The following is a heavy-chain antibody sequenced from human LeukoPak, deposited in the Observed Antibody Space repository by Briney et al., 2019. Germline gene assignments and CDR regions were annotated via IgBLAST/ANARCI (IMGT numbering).Heavy chain of an antibody. CDR1: GGTFNTYA. Sequence: SVKVSCKASGGTFNTYAISWVRQAPGQGLEWMGGIIPIFDTTHYAHNFQGRVTITAEKSTSTAYMELSSLRSEDTAVYYCARKVPNDSSGYYYRGQFDPWGQGTLVTVSS. CDR3: ARKVPNDSSGYYYRGQFDP. D-gene: IGHD3-22*01. CDR2: IIPIFDTT. V-gene: IGHV1-69*06. J-gene: IGHJ5*02.